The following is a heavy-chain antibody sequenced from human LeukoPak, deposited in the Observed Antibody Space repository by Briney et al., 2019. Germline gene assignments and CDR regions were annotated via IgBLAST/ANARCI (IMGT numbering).Heavy chain of an antibody. CDR3: ARHYWTPCAFDI. CDR1: GYSLSTGYF. D-gene: IGHD1-1*01. J-gene: IGHJ3*02. V-gene: IGHV4-38-2*01. CDR2: IYRNGST. Sequence: SGTLSLTCVVSGYSLSTGYFWGWARQPPGKGLEWIGSIYRNGSTYYNPSLKSRVTVSVDTSKNQFSLKLSSVTAADTAVYYCARHYWTPCAFDIWGQGTVVTVSS.